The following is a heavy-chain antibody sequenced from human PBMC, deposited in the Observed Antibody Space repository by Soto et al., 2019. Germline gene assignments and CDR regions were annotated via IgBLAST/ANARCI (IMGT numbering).Heavy chain of an antibody. Sequence: SGPPLVNPTQTLTLTCTFSGFSLSTTGVGVSWIRQPPGKALEWLALIYWHDDKRYSPSLKSRLTITKDTSKNQVVLTMANMDPVDTATYYCAHRGGATVGLYYFDYWGQGALVTVSS. V-gene: IGHV2-5*01. CDR3: AHRGGATVGLYYFDY. J-gene: IGHJ4*02. CDR1: GFSLSTTGVG. CDR2: IYWHDDK. D-gene: IGHD3-16*01.